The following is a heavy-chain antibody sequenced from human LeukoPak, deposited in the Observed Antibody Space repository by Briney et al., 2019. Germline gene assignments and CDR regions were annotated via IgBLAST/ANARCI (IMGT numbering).Heavy chain of an antibody. V-gene: IGHV3-49*03. CDR2: IRSKAYGGTT. Sequence: GGSLRLSCIASGFTFGDYAMSWFRQAPGKGLEWVGFIRSKAYGGTTEYAASVKGRFTISRDDSKSIAYLQMNSLKTEDTAVYYCTREGDYYGSGSYYRAFDYWGQGTLVTVSS. CDR3: TREGDYYGSGSYYRAFDY. CDR1: GFTFGDYA. D-gene: IGHD3-10*01. J-gene: IGHJ4*02.